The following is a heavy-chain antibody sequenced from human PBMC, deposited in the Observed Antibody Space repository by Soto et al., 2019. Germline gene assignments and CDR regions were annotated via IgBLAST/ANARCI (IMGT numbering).Heavy chain of an antibody. Sequence: QVQLVQSGAEVKKPGASVRVSCKDSGYAFINHNINWVRQATGQGLEWMGWMNPKSGNTGYAQKFQGRVTMTRSTSISTAYMELTSLTSEDTAVYYCARDIILEPAASNWFDPWGQGTLVTVSS. V-gene: IGHV1-8*01. CDR1: GYAFINHN. CDR3: ARDIILEPAASNWFDP. CDR2: MNPKSGNT. J-gene: IGHJ5*02. D-gene: IGHD2-2*01.